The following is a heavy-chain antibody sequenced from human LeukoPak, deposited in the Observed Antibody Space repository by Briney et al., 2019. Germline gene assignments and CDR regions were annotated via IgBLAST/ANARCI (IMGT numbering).Heavy chain of an antibody. V-gene: IGHV4-59*01. Sequence: PSETLSLTCTVSGGSISSYYWSWIRQPPGKGLEWIGYIYYSGSTNYNPSLKSRVTISVDTSKNQFSLKLSSVTAADTAVYYCAREDYYYYYMDGGGKGTTVTISS. CDR3: AREDYYYYYMDG. J-gene: IGHJ6*03. CDR1: GGSISSYY. CDR2: IYYSGST.